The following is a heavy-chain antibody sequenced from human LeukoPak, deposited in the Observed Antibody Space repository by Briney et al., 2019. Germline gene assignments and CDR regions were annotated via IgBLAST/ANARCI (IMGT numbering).Heavy chain of an antibody. CDR3: AKDLLARPDY. D-gene: IGHD2/OR15-2a*01. CDR1: GFTFSNYA. Sequence: GGSLRLSCAASGFTFSNYAMSWVRQAPGKGLEWVSAISGSGGSTYYADSVKGRFIISRDNSKNTLYLQMNSLRAEDTAVYYCAKDLLARPDYWGQGTLVTVSS. J-gene: IGHJ4*02. V-gene: IGHV3-23*01. CDR2: ISGSGGST.